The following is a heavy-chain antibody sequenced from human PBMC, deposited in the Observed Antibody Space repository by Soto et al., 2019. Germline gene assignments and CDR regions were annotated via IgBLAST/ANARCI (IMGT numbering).Heavy chain of an antibody. CDR1: GYTFTGYY. CDR2: INPNSGGT. Sequence: EASVKVSCKASGYTFTGYYMHWVRQAPGQGLEWMGWINPNSGGTNYAQKFQGRVTMTRDTPISTAYMELSRLRSDDTAVYYCARDPVLLWFGEAYYYYYGMDVWGQGTTVTVSS. D-gene: IGHD3-10*01. CDR3: ARDPVLLWFGEAYYYYYGMDV. V-gene: IGHV1-2*02. J-gene: IGHJ6*02.